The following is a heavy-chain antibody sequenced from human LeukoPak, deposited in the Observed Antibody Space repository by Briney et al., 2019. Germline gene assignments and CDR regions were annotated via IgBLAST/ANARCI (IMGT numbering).Heavy chain of an antibody. CDR2: INHSGST. CDR3: ARDHGSSGYYHDY. Sequence: PSETLSLTCAVYGGSFSGYYWSWIRQPPGKGLEWIGEINHSGSTNYNPSLKSRVTMSVDTSKNQFSLKLSSVTAADTAVYYCARDHGSSGYYHDYWGQGTLVTVSS. D-gene: IGHD3-22*01. V-gene: IGHV4-34*01. J-gene: IGHJ4*02. CDR1: GGSFSGYY.